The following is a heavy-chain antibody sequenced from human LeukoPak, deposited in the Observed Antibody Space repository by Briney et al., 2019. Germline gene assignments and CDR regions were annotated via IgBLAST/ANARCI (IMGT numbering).Heavy chain of an antibody. CDR2: ISAYNGNT. CDR3: AREGYSYGSLYYYYMDA. D-gene: IGHD5-18*01. CDR1: GYTFTSYG. J-gene: IGHJ6*03. Sequence: ASVKVSCKASGYTFTSYGISWVRQAPGQGLEWMGWISAYNGNTNYAQKLQGRVTMTTDTSTSTAYMELRSLRSDDTAVYYCAREGYSYGSLYYYYMDAWGKGTTVTVSS. V-gene: IGHV1-18*01.